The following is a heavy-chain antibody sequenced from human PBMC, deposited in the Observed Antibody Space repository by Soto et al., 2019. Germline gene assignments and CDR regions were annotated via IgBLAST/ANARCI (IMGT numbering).Heavy chain of an antibody. Sequence: YETRSLACTVSCGSISGDYWSWNRQPAGGGRWWIGYIYYSGSTNYNPALKSRVTIAIDTAKNQFSLKLSSVTAADTAVYYCAREGYDILTGYSRIWYDPWGEGILVTV. CDR2: IYYSGST. CDR3: AREGYDILTGYSRIWYDP. D-gene: IGHD3-9*01. V-gene: IGHV4-59*01. J-gene: IGHJ5*02. CDR1: CGSISGDY.